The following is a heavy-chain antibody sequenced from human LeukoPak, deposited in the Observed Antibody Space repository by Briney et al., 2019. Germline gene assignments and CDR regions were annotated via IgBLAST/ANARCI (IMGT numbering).Heavy chain of an antibody. CDR2: IYPGDSDT. V-gene: IGHV5-51*01. Sequence: ETLSLTCTVSGGSISSYYWSWIRQPAGKGLEWMGIIYPGDSDTRYSPSFQGQVTISADKSISTAYLQWSSLKASDTAMYYCARCRDFWSGSEGQGWFDPWGQGTLVTVSS. J-gene: IGHJ5*02. D-gene: IGHD3-3*01. CDR1: GGSISSYY. CDR3: ARCRDFWSGSEGQGWFDP.